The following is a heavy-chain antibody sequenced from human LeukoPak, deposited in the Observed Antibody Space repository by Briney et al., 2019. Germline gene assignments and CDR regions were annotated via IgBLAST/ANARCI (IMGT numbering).Heavy chain of an antibody. CDR1: GFIFSTYW. D-gene: IGHD6-13*01. J-gene: IGHJ4*02. V-gene: IGHV3-23*01. Sequence: GGSLRLSCAASGFIFSTYWMTWVRQAPGKGLEWVSIISGSGDSTYYADSVKGRFTISRDNSKNTLYLQMNSLRAEDTAVYYCAKLDGSSWLYYFDYWGQGTLVTVSS. CDR2: ISGSGDST. CDR3: AKLDGSSWLYYFDY.